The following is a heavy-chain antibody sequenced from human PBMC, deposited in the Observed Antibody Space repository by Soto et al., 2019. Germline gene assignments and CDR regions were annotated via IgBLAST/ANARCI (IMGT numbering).Heavy chain of an antibody. CDR1: GYAFTTYG. V-gene: IGHV1-18*01. D-gene: IGHD1-1*01. CDR2: ISAHNGKT. J-gene: IGHJ4*02. Sequence: QVHLVQSGAEVKKPGASVKVSCQGSGYAFTTYGITWVRQASGQGLEWMGWISAHNGKTNYAQKLQGRVTVTRDTSTSTAYMELRSLRYDDTAVYYCARGRYGDYWGQGALVTVSS. CDR3: ARGRYGDY.